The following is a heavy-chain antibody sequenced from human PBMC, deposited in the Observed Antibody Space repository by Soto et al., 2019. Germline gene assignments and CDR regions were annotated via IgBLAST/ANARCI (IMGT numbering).Heavy chain of an antibody. CDR2: ISGSGGST. Sequence: HPGGSLRLSCAASGFTFSSYAMSWVRQAPGKGLEWVSAISGSGGSTYYADSVKGRFTISRDNSKNTLYLQMNSLRAEDTAVYYCVSSRIPTWGGSDIWHQGTMVTV. V-gene: IGHV3-23*01. CDR1: GFTFSSYA. D-gene: IGHD3-10*01. J-gene: IGHJ3*02. CDR3: VSSRIPTWGGSDI.